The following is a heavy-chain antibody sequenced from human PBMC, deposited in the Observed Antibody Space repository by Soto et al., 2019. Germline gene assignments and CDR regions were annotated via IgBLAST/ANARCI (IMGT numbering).Heavy chain of an antibody. CDR3: AGVDRLGFRGNDPPPFYYYGMDL. V-gene: IGHV3-53*04. D-gene: IGHD5-12*01. Sequence: EVQLVESGGGLVQPGGSLRLSCVVSGFTVTTNYMSWVRQAPGKGLEWVSYIYADGRTYYADSVKGRFTLSRLSSKNTLYLKMNGLGAEDTASYYGAGVDRLGFRGNDPPPFYYYGMDLWGQGTTVTVSS. CDR1: GFTVTTNY. CDR2: IYADGRT. J-gene: IGHJ6*02.